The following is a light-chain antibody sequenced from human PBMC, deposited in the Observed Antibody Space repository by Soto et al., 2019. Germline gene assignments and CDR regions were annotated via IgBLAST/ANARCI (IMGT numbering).Light chain of an antibody. Sequence: DIQMTQSPSALSASLGDRFTITCLASQSINSWLACYQQKPGKGPKLLIYKASNLEIGVPSRFRGSGFGTDFTITISSLQPDDFATYHCQQYESFFPLTFGGVTKVDIK. CDR1: QSINSW. V-gene: IGKV1-5*03. CDR2: KAS. J-gene: IGKJ4*01. CDR3: QQYESFFPLT.